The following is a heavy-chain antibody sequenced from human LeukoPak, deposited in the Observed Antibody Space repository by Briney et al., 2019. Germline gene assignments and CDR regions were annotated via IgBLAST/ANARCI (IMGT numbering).Heavy chain of an antibody. Sequence: GGSLRLSCAASGFTFSSYGLSWVRQAPGKGLEWASTISDSGASTYYTDSVKGRFTISRDNSKNTLNLQMNSLRTEDTAVYYCARDLSGSQDYSGQGTLVTVSS. CDR1: GFTFSSYG. V-gene: IGHV3-23*01. J-gene: IGHJ4*02. CDR2: ISDSGAST. D-gene: IGHD3-9*01. CDR3: ARDLSGSQDY.